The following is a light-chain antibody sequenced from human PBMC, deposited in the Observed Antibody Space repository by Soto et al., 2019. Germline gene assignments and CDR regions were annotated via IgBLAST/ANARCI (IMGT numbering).Light chain of an antibody. CDR3: CSYAGSSTLV. V-gene: IGLV2-23*02. Sequence: QSALTQPASVSGSPGQSITISCTGTSSDVGNYNLVSWYQQHPGKAPKLMIYEVTKRPSGISNRFSGSKSGNTASLTISGLQAEDEADYYCCSYAGSSTLVFGTGTKVT. J-gene: IGLJ1*01. CDR2: EVT. CDR1: SSDVGNYNL.